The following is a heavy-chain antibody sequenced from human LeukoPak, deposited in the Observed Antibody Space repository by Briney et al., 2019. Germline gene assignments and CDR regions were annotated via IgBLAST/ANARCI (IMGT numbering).Heavy chain of an antibody. CDR1: GFTFSSYA. J-gene: IGHJ4*02. V-gene: IGHV3-23*01. CDR3: AKLPSGPAAGEYYFDY. Sequence: GGSLRLSCAASGFTFSSYAMSWVRQVPGKGLEWVSAISGSGGSTYYADSVKGRFTISRDNSKNTLYLQMNSLRAEDTAVYYCAKLPSGPAAGEYYFDYWGQGTLVTVSS. CDR2: ISGSGGST. D-gene: IGHD6-13*01.